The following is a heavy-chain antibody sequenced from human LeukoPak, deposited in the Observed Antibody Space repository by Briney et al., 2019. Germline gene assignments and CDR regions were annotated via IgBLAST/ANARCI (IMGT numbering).Heavy chain of an antibody. Sequence: ASVKVSCKVSGYTLTELSMHWVRRAPGKGLEWMGGFDPEDGETIYAQKFQGRVTMTEDTSTDTAYMELSSLRSEDTAVYYCATRDFWSGYIDYWGQGTLVTVSS. J-gene: IGHJ4*02. D-gene: IGHD3-3*01. CDR2: FDPEDGET. CDR1: GYTLTELS. V-gene: IGHV1-24*01. CDR3: ATRDFWSGYIDY.